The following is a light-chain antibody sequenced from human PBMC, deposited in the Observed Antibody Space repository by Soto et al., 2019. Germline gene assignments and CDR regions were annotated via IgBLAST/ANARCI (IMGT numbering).Light chain of an antibody. Sequence: EIVLTQSPATLSLSPGERATLSCRASQSVSSYLAWYQQKPGQAPRLLIYDASNRAPGIPARFSGSGSGTDFPLTISSLEPEDFAVYYCQQRTNWPPLTFGGGTKVEIK. CDR3: QQRTNWPPLT. CDR2: DAS. CDR1: QSVSSY. V-gene: IGKV3-11*01. J-gene: IGKJ4*01.